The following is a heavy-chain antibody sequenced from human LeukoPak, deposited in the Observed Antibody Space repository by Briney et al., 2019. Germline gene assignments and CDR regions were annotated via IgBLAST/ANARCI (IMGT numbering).Heavy chain of an antibody. D-gene: IGHD3-9*01. CDR1: GFTFSSYG. CDR2: ISGSGGST. CDR3: ARDSGSFDWSEYFQH. Sequence: PGGSLRLSCAASGFTFSSYGISWVRQAPGKGLEWVSAISGSGGSTYYADSVKGRFTISRDNSKNTLYLQMNSLRAEDTAVYYCARDSGSFDWSEYFQHWGQGTLVTVSS. J-gene: IGHJ1*01. V-gene: IGHV3-23*01.